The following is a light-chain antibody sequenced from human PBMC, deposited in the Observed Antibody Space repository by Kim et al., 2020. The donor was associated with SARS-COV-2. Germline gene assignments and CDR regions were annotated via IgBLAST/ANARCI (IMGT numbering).Light chain of an antibody. CDR2: YDS. Sequence: PGKAARITCGGNNIGSKSVHWYQQKPGQAPVLVIYYDSDRPSGIPERFSGSNSGNTATLTISRVEAGDEADYYCQVWDSSSDLVVFGGGTQLTVL. J-gene: IGLJ2*01. V-gene: IGLV3-21*04. CDR3: QVWDSSSDLVV. CDR1: NIGSKS.